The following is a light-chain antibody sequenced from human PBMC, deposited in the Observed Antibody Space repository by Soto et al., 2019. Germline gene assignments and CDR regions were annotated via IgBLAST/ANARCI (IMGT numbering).Light chain of an antibody. CDR1: SSNIGARYD. CDR2: DNS. J-gene: IGLJ3*02. CDR3: QSYDSSLSGSWV. Sequence: QGVLTQPPSVSGAPGQRVTISCTGSSSNIGARYDVHWYQQLPGTAPKLLIYDNSNRPSGVPDRFSGSKSGTSASLAITGLQAEDEADYYCQSYDSSLSGSWVFGGGTKLTVL. V-gene: IGLV1-40*01.